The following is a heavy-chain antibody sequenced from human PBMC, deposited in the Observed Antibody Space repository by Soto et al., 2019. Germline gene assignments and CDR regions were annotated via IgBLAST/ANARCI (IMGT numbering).Heavy chain of an antibody. J-gene: IGHJ6*01. CDR3: ARDSFPYYDFWSGYYKDYYYGMDV. D-gene: IGHD3-3*01. V-gene: IGHV3-33*01. Sequence: QVQLVESGGGVVQPGRSLRLSCAASGFTFSSYGMHWVRQAPGKGLEWVAVIWYDGSNKYYADSVKGRFTISRDNSKNTLYLQMNSLRAEDTAVYYCARDSFPYYDFWSGYYKDYYYGMDVW. CDR2: IWYDGSNK. CDR1: GFTFSSYG.